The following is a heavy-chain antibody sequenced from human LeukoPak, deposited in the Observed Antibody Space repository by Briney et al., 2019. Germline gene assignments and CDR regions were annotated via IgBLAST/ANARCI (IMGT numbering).Heavy chain of an antibody. D-gene: IGHD3-22*01. CDR1: GFSFSKYG. J-gene: IGHJ4*02. V-gene: IGHV3-23*01. CDR2: FSGSGGST. CDR3: AREYYDSSGYAIDY. Sequence: KAGGSLRLSCTASGFSFSKYGMSWVRQAPGKGLAWVSSFSGSGGSTYYADSVKGRFTISRDNSKNTLYLQMNSLRSEDTAVYYCAREYYDSSGYAIDYWGQGTLVTVSS.